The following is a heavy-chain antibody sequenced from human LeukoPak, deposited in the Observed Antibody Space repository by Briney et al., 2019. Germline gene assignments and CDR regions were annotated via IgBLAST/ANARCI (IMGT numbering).Heavy chain of an antibody. J-gene: IGHJ3*02. V-gene: IGHV6-1*01. CDR1: GDSVSTNRAA. Sequence: SQTLSLTCALSGDSVSTNRAAWNWIRQSPSRGLEWLGRTYYRSKWYNDYAVSVKSRITINPDTSKHQFSLQLNSVTPEDTAVYDCARAYSGSYYGAFDIWGQGTMVTVSS. CDR2: TYYRSKWYN. D-gene: IGHD1-26*01. CDR3: ARAYSGSYYGAFDI.